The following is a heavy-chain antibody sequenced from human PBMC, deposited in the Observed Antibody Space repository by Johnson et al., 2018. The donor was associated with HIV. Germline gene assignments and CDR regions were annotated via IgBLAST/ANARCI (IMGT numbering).Heavy chain of an antibody. CDR2: IYSGGST. V-gene: IGHV3-NL1*01. Sequence: QLEAGGGVVQPGRSLRLSCVASGFTFSTYGMHWVRQAPAKGLASASVIYSGGSTYYAYSVKGRFTISRDNSKNTLYLQMNSLRAEDTAVYYCARARAGDAFDIWGQGTMVTVSS. J-gene: IGHJ3*02. CDR3: ARARAGDAFDI. CDR1: GFTFSTYG. D-gene: IGHD6-13*01.